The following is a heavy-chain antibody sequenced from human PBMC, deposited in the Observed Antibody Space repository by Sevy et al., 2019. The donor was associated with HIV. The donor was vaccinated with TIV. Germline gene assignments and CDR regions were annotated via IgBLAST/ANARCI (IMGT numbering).Heavy chain of an antibody. CDR2: ISYDGSNK. J-gene: IGHJ1*01. CDR1: GFTFSSYA. Sequence: GGSLRLSCAASGFTFSSYAMHWVRQAPGKGLEWVAVISYDGSNKYYADSVKGRFNISRDNSKNTLYLQMNSLRAEDTAEYSGSRSPDGPGYSSGPGLSYGHQRTRSEYFQHWGQCTLVTVSS. D-gene: IGHD6-19*01. V-gene: IGHV3-30-3*01. CDR3: SRSPDGPGYSSGPGLSYGHQRTRSEYFQH.